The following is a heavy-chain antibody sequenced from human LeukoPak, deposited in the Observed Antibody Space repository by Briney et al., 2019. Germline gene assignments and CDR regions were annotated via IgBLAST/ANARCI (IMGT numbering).Heavy chain of an antibody. V-gene: IGHV4-59*11. CDR2: IYYSGST. D-gene: IGHD4-17*01. CDR3: ARDHSHGVWDV. CDR1: GGSISSHY. Sequence: PSETLSLTCTVSGGSISSHYWSWIRQPPGKGLEWIGYIYYSGSTNYNPSLKSRITISVDTSKNQFSLKLSSVTAADTAVYYCARDHSHGVWDVWGQGTTVTVSS. J-gene: IGHJ6*02.